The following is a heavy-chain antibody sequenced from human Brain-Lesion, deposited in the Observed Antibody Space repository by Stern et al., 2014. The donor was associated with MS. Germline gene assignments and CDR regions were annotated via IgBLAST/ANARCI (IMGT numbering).Heavy chain of an antibody. CDR1: GGSFSGYY. D-gene: IGHD2-21*01. J-gene: IGHJ4*02. V-gene: IGHV4-34*01. CDR2: INHSGRI. Sequence: QVQLQQWGAGLLTPSETLSLTCGVYGGSFSGYYWTWIRQPPGTGLDWIGEINHSGRITYNTSLQGRVTMSVDSSKHQLSLRLSSATAADTAVYYCARDVGGAFDYWGQGTLVTVSS. CDR3: ARDVGGAFDY.